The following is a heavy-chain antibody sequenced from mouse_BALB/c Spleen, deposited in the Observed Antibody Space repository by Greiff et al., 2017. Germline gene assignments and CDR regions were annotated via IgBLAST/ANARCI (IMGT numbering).Heavy chain of an antibody. J-gene: IGHJ4*01. V-gene: IGHV1S29*02. D-gene: IGHD4-1*01. CDR3: ARNGRYYAMDY. CDR1: GYTFTDYN. CDR2: IYPYNGGT. Sequence: EVKLQESGPELVKPGASVKISCKASGYTFTDYNMHWVKQSHGKSLEWIGYIYPYNGGTGYNQKFKSKATLTVDNSSSTAYMELRSLTSEDSAVYYCARNGRYYAMDYWGQGTSVTVSS.